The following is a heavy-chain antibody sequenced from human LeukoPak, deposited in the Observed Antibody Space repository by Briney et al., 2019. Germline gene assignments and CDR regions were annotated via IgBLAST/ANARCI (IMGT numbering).Heavy chain of an antibody. CDR1: GGSISSYY. J-gene: IGHJ4*02. D-gene: IGHD2-2*02. CDR2: IYYSGST. V-gene: IGHV4-59*01. Sequence: SENLSLTCTVSGGSISSYYWSWIRQPPGRGLEWIGYIYYSGSTNYNPSLKSRVTISVDTSKNQFSLKLSSVTAADTAVYYCARSPSSSTTYYTFEYWGLGTLVTVSS. CDR3: ARSPSSSTTYYTFEY.